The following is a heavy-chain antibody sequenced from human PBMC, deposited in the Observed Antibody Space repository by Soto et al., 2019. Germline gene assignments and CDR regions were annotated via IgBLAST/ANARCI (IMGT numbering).Heavy chain of an antibody. CDR3: ARVTGGPYDFWSGYYIIDY. CDR1: GGSISSYY. D-gene: IGHD3-3*01. V-gene: IGHV4-59*01. J-gene: IGHJ4*02. CDR2: IYYSGST. Sequence: SETLSLTCTVSGGSISSYYWSWIRQPPGKGLEWIGYIYYSGSTNYNPSLKSRVTISVDTSKNQFSLKLSSVTAADTAVYYCARVTGGPYDFWSGYYIIDYWGQGTLVTAPQ.